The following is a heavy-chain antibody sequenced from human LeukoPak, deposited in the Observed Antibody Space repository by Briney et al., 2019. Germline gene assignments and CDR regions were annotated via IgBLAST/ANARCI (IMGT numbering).Heavy chain of an antibody. D-gene: IGHD2-2*02. V-gene: IGHV4-4*07. CDR3: ARSPRYCSSTSCYTGAFDI. CDR2: IYTSGST. Sequence: PSETLSLTCAVSGGSISSYYWSWIRQPAGKGLEWIGGIYTSGSTNYNPSLKSRVTMSVDTSKNQFSLKLSSVTAADTAVYYCARSPRYCSSTSCYTGAFDIWGQGTMVTVSS. CDR1: GGSISSYY. J-gene: IGHJ3*02.